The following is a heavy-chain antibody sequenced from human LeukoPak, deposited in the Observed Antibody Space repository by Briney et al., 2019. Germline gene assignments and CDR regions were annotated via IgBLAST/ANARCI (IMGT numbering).Heavy chain of an antibody. Sequence: PGGSLRLSCAASGFTFSGYWMSWVRQAPGKGLEWVANIKQDGSEKYYVDSVRGRFTISRDNAKNSLYLQMNSLRAEDTAVYYCARATLWFGESSFDYWGQGTLVTVSS. V-gene: IGHV3-7*04. CDR1: GFTFSGYW. D-gene: IGHD3-10*01. CDR3: ARATLWFGESSFDY. CDR2: IKQDGSEK. J-gene: IGHJ4*02.